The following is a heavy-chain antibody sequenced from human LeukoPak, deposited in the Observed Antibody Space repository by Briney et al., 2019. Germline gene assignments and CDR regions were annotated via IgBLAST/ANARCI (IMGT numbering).Heavy chain of an antibody. CDR1: GFTVSSNY. CDR2: IYSGGST. Sequence: GGSLRLSYAASGFTVSSNYMSWVRQAPGKGLEWVSVIYSGGSTYYADSVKGRFTISRDNSKNTLYLQMNSLRAEDTAVYYCAREGYSYSYDYWGQGTLVTVSS. CDR3: AREGYSYSYDY. D-gene: IGHD5-18*01. J-gene: IGHJ4*02. V-gene: IGHV3-66*02.